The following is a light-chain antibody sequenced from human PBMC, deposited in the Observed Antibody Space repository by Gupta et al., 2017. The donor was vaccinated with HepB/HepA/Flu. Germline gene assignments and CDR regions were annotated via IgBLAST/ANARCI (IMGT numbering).Light chain of an antibody. CDR2: WAS. V-gene: IGKV4-1*01. Sequence: DIVMAQSPDSLAVSVGESATINCKSSQSVLYSSNNKNYLAWYQQKPGQPPKLLIYWASSRQSGVPDRFSGSGSGTDFTLTISSLQAEDVAIYYCQQYSSTPLTFGGGTKVEIK. CDR1: QSVLYSSNNKNY. CDR3: QQYSSTPLT. J-gene: IGKJ4*01.